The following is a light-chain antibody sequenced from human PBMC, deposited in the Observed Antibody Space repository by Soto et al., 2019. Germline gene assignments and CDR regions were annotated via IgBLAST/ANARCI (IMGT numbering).Light chain of an antibody. J-gene: IGLJ7*01. Sequence: QSVLTQPRSVSGSPGQSVTISCTGTSSDVGGYNYVSWYQQHPDKAPKFIIYDINKRPSGVPDRFSGSRSGNTASLTISGLQPEDEADYYCCSYAGSYTGVFGGGTQLTVL. V-gene: IGLV2-11*01. CDR2: DIN. CDR3: CSYAGSYTGV. CDR1: SSDVGGYNY.